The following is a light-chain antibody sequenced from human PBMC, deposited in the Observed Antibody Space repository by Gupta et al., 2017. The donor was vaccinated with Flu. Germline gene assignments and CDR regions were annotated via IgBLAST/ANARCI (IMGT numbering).Light chain of an antibody. CDR3: CAYTGRSPVV. V-gene: IGLV2-23*01. Sequence: QSALTQPPSVSGSLGPSFTISCTGTSRHIGTYNLVPWYQQNPGKAPKLLIYEDSERPSGVSSRFSGSKSGNTASLTIAGLQAEEEAAYFCCAYTGRSPVVVGGGTTETVL. CDR2: EDS. CDR1: SRHIGTYNL. J-gene: IGLJ2*01.